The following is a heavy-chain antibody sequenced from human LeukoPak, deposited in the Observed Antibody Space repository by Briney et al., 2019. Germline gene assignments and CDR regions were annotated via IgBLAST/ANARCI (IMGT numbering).Heavy chain of an antibody. J-gene: IGHJ4*02. CDR2: ISYDGSNK. V-gene: IGHV3-30-3*01. CDR1: GFTFSSYA. Sequence: GRSLRLSCAASGFTFSSYAMHWVRQAPGKGLEWVAVISYDGSNKYYADSVKGRFTISRDNSKNTLYLQMNSLRAEDTAVYYCAKGELPDYWGQGTLVTVSS. D-gene: IGHD4-23*01. CDR3: AKGELPDY.